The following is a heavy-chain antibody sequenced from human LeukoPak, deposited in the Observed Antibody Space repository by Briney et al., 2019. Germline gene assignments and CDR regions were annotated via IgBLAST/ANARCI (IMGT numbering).Heavy chain of an antibody. CDR1: GFTVSSNY. J-gene: IGHJ1*01. D-gene: IGHD5-18*01. CDR3: ARGYGPEYFQH. CDR2: IYSGGST. V-gene: IGHV3-53*01. Sequence: PGGSLRLSCAAPGFTVSSNYMSWVRQAPGKGLEWVSVIYSGGSTYYADSVKGRFTISRENSKNTLYLQMNSLRAEDTAVYYCARGYGPEYFQHWGQGTLVTVSS.